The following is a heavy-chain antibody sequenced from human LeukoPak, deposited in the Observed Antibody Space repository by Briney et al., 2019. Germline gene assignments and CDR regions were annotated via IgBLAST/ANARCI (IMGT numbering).Heavy chain of an antibody. V-gene: IGHV1-2*02. Sequence: AAVKVSCKPSGYTLTGYYMHWVRQAPGQGLECMGWIYPNSGGTNYAQKLQGRVTMTRDTSISTAYMELSRLRSDDTAVYYCARPEPYNCNYVDWGQETLVTVSS. CDR2: IYPNSGGT. D-gene: IGHD1-7*01. CDR1: GYTLTGYY. CDR3: ARPEPYNCNYVD. J-gene: IGHJ4*02.